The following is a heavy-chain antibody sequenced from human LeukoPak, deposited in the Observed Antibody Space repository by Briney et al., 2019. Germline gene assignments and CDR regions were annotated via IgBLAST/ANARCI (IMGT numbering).Heavy chain of an antibody. V-gene: IGHV5-51*01. CDR3: ARHRVVGATYWFDP. CDR2: IYPGDSDT. CDR1: GYTFTGYY. Sequence: KVSCKASGYTFTGYYMHWVRQAPGQGLEWMGIIYPGDSDTRYSPSFQGQVTISADKSISTAYLQWSSLKASDTAMYYCARHRVVGATYWFDPWGQGTLVTVSS. D-gene: IGHD1-26*01. J-gene: IGHJ5*02.